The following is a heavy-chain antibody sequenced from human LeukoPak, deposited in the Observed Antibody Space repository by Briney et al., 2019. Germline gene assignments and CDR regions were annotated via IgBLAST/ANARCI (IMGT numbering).Heavy chain of an antibody. CDR2: IIPIFGTA. J-gene: IGHJ2*01. CDR3: ARAPHYYDSSGYYRNKWYFDL. D-gene: IGHD3-22*01. Sequence: SVKVPCKASGGTFSSYAISWVRQAPGQGLEWMGGIIPIFGTANYAQKFQGRVTITADESTSTAYMELSSLRSEDTAVYYCARAPHYYDSSGYYRNKWYFDLWGRGTLVTVSS. V-gene: IGHV1-69*13. CDR1: GGTFSSYA.